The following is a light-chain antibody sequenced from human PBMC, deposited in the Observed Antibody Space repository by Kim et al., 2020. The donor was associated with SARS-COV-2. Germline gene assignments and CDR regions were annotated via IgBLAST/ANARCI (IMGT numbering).Light chain of an antibody. Sequence: HSITITSTGPSRDVGAYNYVSWYQQHPGKAPKLMIYDVSNRPSGVSNRFSGSKSGNTASLTISGLQAEDEADYYCSSYTSSSTLYVFGTGTKVTVL. CDR2: DVS. CDR3: SSYTSSSTLYV. CDR1: SRDVGAYNY. J-gene: IGLJ1*01. V-gene: IGLV2-14*03.